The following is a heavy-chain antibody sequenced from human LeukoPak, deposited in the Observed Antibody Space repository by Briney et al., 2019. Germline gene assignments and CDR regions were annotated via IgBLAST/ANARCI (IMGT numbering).Heavy chain of an antibody. Sequence: GGSLRLSCAASGFTFSDYYMSWIRQAPGKGLEWVSYITSGSSYTNYADSVKGRFTISRDNAKNSLYLQMNSLRAEDTAVYYCATSKPTFDYWGQRTLVTVSS. V-gene: IGHV3-11*03. CDR3: ATSKPTFDY. J-gene: IGHJ4*02. D-gene: IGHD1-14*01. CDR2: ITSGSSYT. CDR1: GFTFSDYY.